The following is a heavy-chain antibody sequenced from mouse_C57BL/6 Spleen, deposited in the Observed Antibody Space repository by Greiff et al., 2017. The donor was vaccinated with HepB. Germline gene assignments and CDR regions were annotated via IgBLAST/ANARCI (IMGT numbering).Heavy chain of an antibody. CDR2: INPNNGGT. J-gene: IGHJ3*01. V-gene: IGHV1-26*01. CDR3: ARKGYYGSRVFAY. Sequence: EVQLQQSGPELVKPGASVKISCKASGYTFTDYYMNWVKQSHGKSLEWIGDINPNNGGTSYNQKFKGKATLTVDKSSSTAYMELRSLTSEDSAVYYCARKGYYGSRVFAYWGQGTLVTVSA. D-gene: IGHD1-1*01. CDR1: GYTFTDYY.